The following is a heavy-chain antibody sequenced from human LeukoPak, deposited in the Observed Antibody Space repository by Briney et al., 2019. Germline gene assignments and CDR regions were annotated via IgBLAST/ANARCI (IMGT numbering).Heavy chain of an antibody. D-gene: IGHD4-17*01. CDR1: GYTFTSYF. CDR3: ARGGRDYGDFLAGR. J-gene: IGHJ4*02. V-gene: IGHV1-46*01. CDR2: INPSGGST. Sequence: ASVKVSCTASGYTFTSYFMHWVRQAPGQGLEWMGIINPSGGSTTYAQKFQGGVIVSRDTSTSRVYMELYSLRSEDTAVYYCARGGRDYGDFLAGRWGQGTLVTVSS.